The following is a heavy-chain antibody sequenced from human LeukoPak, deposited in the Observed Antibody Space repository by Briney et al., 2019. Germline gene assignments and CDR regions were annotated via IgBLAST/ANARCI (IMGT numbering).Heavy chain of an antibody. Sequence: PSETLSLTCTVSGGSISSYYWSWIRQTPGKGLEWIGYIYYSGSTNFNPSLKSRVTISVDTSKNQFSLKMSSVTAADTAVYYCARNSATEDVWFDPWGQGTLVTVSS. CDR2: IYYSGST. V-gene: IGHV4-59*01. D-gene: IGHD2-15*01. CDR1: GGSISSYY. J-gene: IGHJ5*02. CDR3: ARNSATEDVWFDP.